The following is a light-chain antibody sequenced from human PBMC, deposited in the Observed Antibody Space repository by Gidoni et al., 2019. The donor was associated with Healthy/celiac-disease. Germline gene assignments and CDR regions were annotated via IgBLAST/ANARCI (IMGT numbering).Light chain of an antibody. CDR2: SNN. Sequence: QSVLTQPPSASGTPGQRGTISCSGSSANIGSNYVYWYQQPPGTAPKLLIYSNNQRPSGVPARFSGSKSGTSASLAISGLRSEDEADYYCAACDDSLSGRVFGGGTKLTVL. CDR1: SANIGSNY. V-gene: IGLV1-47*02. J-gene: IGLJ3*02. CDR3: AACDDSLSGRV.